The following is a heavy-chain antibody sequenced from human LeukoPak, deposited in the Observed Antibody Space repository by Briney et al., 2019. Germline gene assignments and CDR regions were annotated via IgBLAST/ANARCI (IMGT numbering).Heavy chain of an antibody. V-gene: IGHV3-30-3*01. CDR3: ARGEDGFWSGYVEH. Sequence: GGSLGLSCAASGFTFNSYALHWVRQAPGKGLEWVAVTSYDGNNKYYAESVKGRFTISRDNSKSMLYLQMNSLRPEDTAVYYCARGEDGFWSGYVEHWGQGTLVTVSP. CDR2: TSYDGNNK. CDR1: GFTFNSYA. J-gene: IGHJ5*02. D-gene: IGHD3-3*01.